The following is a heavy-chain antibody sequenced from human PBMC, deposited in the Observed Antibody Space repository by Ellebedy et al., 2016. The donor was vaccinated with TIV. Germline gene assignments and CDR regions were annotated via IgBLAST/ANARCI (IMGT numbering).Heavy chain of an antibody. CDR2: IDGCGDTI. J-gene: IGHJ4*02. CDR1: GFTFRNYE. V-gene: IGHV3-48*03. D-gene: IGHD3-9*01. CDR3: ARDGDRALIFNFDH. Sequence: PGGSLRLSCAASGFTFRNYEMNWVRQAPGKGLEWVSYIDGCGDTIYYADFVKGRFTISRDNAKNSVYLQMTSLRAEDTAVYYCARDGDRALIFNFDHWGQGALVTVSA.